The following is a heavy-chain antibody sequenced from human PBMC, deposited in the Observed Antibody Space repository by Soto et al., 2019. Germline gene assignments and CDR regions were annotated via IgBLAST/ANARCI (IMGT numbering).Heavy chain of an antibody. CDR2: INSDGSSK. V-gene: IGHV3-74*01. CDR1: GFTFSSYC. D-gene: IGHD2-21*02. Sequence: GGSLRLSCAASGFTFSSYCMHWVRQAPGKGLVWVSGINSDGSSKNYADSVKGRFTISRDNAKNTLYLQMNSLRAEDTALYYCASASSCDYYFDYWGQGTLVTVSS. CDR3: ASASSCDYYFDY. J-gene: IGHJ4*02.